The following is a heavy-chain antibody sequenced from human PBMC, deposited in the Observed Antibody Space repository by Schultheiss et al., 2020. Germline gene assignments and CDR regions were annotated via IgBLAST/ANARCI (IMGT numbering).Heavy chain of an antibody. Sequence: SQTLSLTCDVSGDSISGYYWTWIRQPAGKGLEWIGRIYTSGSTNYNPSLKSLVTISVDTSKNQFSLKLSSVTAADTAVYYCARVITEYSSSGRLNNYYYYMDVWGKGTTVTVSS. CDR1: GDSISGYY. CDR3: ARVITEYSSSGRLNNYYYYMDV. D-gene: IGHD6-6*01. CDR2: IYTSGST. V-gene: IGHV4-4*07. J-gene: IGHJ6*03.